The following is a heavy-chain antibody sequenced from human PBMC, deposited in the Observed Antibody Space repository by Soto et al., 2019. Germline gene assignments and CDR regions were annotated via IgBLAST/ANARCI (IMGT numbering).Heavy chain of an antibody. Sequence: QVQLQESGPGLVKPSETLSLTCTVSGGSISSYYWSWIRQPPGKGLEWIGYIYYSGSTNYNPSLKSRVTISVDTAQTQFSLKLSSVTAVDTAVYYCARVPPLYDSSGYYYWYFDLWGRGTLVTVSS. D-gene: IGHD3-22*01. J-gene: IGHJ2*01. CDR2: IYYSGST. CDR1: GGSISSYY. CDR3: ARVPPLYDSSGYYYWYFDL. V-gene: IGHV4-59*01.